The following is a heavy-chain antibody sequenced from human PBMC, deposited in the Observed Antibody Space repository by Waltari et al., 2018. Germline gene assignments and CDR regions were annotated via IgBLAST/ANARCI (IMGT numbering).Heavy chain of an antibody. CDR3: ARDSSSPPYYYYGMDV. CDR2: IYTSGST. Sequence: QVQLQESGPGLVKPSQTLSLTCTVSGGSISSGSYYWRWIRQPAGKGLEWIGRIYTSGSTNYNPSLKIRVTIAVDTSKNQFSLKLSSVTAADTAVYYCARDSSSPPYYYYGMDVWGQGTTVTVSS. V-gene: IGHV4-61*02. D-gene: IGHD6-6*01. CDR1: GGSISSGSYY. J-gene: IGHJ6*02.